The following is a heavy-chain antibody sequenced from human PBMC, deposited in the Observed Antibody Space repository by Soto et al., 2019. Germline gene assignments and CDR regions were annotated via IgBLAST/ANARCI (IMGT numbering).Heavy chain of an antibody. CDR3: ARQQLLPFYYALDV. J-gene: IGHJ6*02. CDR1: GGSISGYY. V-gene: IGHV4-59*01. Sequence: SETLSLTCTVSGGSISGYYWSWIRQSPGKGLEYIGYIYYRGSTNYNPSLKSRVTMSIDTSRNQFSLRVNSVTAADTAVYYCARQQLLPFYYALDVWGQATTVTVSS. CDR2: IYYRGST. D-gene: IGHD6-13*01.